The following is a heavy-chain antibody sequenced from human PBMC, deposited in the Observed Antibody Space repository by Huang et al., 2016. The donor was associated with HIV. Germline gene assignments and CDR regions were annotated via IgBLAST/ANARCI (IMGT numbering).Heavy chain of an antibody. CDR1: GGSFSTYY. CDR2: INYSGDT. V-gene: IGHV4-34*02. D-gene: IGHD2-8*01. Sequence: QVRLQQWGAGRLKPSETLSLTCAVYGGSFSTYYWTWIRQPPGKGLEWIGEINYSGDTNYNSSLKSRVTMSFDTSKNQFSLRLNSVTAADTAVYYCVRDGKQMAPHFDYWGQGTLVTVSS. J-gene: IGHJ4*02. CDR3: VRDGKQMAPHFDY.